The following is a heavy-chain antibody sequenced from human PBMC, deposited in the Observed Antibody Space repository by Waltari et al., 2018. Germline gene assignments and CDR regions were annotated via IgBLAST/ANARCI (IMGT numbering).Heavy chain of an antibody. CDR3: AKDRSYGHSLAN. J-gene: IGHJ4*02. V-gene: IGHV3-53*01. CDR1: GFDVRGRY. CDR2: IHSGGNT. Sequence: EGQLVESGGGLLQRGGSLRLSCAGSGFDVRGRYMNWVRQAPGKGLEWVSGIHSGGNTYYADSVKGRFTISRDNSKNTLYLQMNSLRAEDTAVYYCAKDRSYGHSLANWGQGTLVTVSS. D-gene: IGHD4-17*01.